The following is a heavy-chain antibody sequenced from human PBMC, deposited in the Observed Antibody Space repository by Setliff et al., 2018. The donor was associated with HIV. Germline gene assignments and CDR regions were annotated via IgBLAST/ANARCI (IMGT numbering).Heavy chain of an antibody. CDR1: GGSFSGYY. D-gene: IGHD6-13*01. J-gene: IGHJ4*02. CDR2: INHSGST. CDR3: ARGAIAAAGTDY. Sequence: ETLSLTCAVYGGSFSGYYWSWIRQPPGKGLEWIGEINHSGSTNYNPSLKSRVTIAVDTSKNQFYLKLSSVTAADTAVYYCARGAIAAAGTDYWGQGTLVTVSS. V-gene: IGHV4-34*01.